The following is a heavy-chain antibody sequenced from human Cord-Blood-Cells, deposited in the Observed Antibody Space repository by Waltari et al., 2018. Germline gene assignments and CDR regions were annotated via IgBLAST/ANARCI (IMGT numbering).Heavy chain of an antibody. CDR1: GGSFRGYY. CDR3: ARGPARTTLDY. D-gene: IGHD4-4*01. CDR2: INHSGRT. J-gene: IGHJ4*02. Sequence: QVQLQQWGAGLLKPSETLSLTCAVSGGSFRGYYWSWIRQPPGKGLEWIGEINHSGRTNYNPSLKSRVTISVDTSKNQFSLKLSSVTAADTAVYYCARGPARTTLDYWGQGTLVTVSS. V-gene: IGHV4-34*01.